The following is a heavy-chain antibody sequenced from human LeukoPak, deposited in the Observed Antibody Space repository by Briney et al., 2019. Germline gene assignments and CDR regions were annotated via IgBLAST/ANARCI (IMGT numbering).Heavy chain of an antibody. D-gene: IGHD1-26*01. V-gene: IGHV5-51*01. CDR2: IHPVDSDT. J-gene: IGHJ5*02. Sequence: PGESLKISCKGSGYSFTSYYIGWVRQMPGKGLEWMGIIHPVDSDTRNSPSFQGQVTISADNSISTAYLQWSTLKASDTAMYYCARLRKVGTTSWFDPWGQGTLVTVSS. CDR1: GYSFTSYY. CDR3: ARLRKVGTTSWFDP.